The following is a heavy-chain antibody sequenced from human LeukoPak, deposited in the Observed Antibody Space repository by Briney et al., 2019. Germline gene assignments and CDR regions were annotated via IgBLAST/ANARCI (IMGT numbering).Heavy chain of an antibody. CDR3: ARPHGSYSLWAFDI. Sequence: GESLQISCKGSGYNFTSYWIGWVRQLPGKGLEWMGIIYPGDSDTRYSPSFQGQVTISADKSISTAYLQWSSLKASDTAMYYCARPHGSYSLWAFDIWGQGTMVTVSS. V-gene: IGHV5-51*01. D-gene: IGHD1-26*01. CDR2: IYPGDSDT. CDR1: GYNFTSYW. J-gene: IGHJ3*02.